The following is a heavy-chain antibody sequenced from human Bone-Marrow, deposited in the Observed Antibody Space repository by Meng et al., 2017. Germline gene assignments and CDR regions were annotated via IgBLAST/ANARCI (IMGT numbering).Heavy chain of an antibody. J-gene: IGHJ5*02. D-gene: IGHD2-2*01. Sequence: SETLSLTCAVYGGSFSGYYWSWIRQPPGKGLEWIGEINHSGSTNYNPSLKSRVTISVDTSKNQFSLKLSSVTAADTAVYYCARGGKSFWGYQLQYNWFDPWGQGTLVTVSS. CDR1: GGSFSGYY. CDR3: ARGGKSFWGYQLQYNWFDP. V-gene: IGHV4-34*01. CDR2: INHSGST.